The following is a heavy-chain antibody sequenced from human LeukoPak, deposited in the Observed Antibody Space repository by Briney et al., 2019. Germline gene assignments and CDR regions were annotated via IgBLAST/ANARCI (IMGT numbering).Heavy chain of an antibody. V-gene: IGHV4-59*13. D-gene: IGHD6-19*01. Sequence: PSETLSLTCTVSGASISSAYWSWIRQPPGKGLEWIAYIYYSGSTNYNPSLKSRVTISADTSKNQFSLKLTSVTAADTAVYYCAKSGWAEYFQPWGQGTLVTVSS. CDR2: IYYSGST. CDR3: AKSGWAEYFQP. J-gene: IGHJ1*01. CDR1: GASISSAY.